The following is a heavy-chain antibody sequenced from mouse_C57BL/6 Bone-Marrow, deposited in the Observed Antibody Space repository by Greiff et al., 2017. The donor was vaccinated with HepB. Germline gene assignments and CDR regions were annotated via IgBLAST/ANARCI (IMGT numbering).Heavy chain of an antibody. Sequence: VQLKESGAELVRPGASVKLSCTASGFNIKDDYMHWVKQRPEQGLEWIGWIDPENGDTEYASKFQGKATITADTSSNTAYLQLSSLTSEDTAVYYCTTLYYGFDYWGQGTTLTVSS. CDR1: GFNIKDDY. J-gene: IGHJ2*01. D-gene: IGHD2-2*01. CDR2: IDPENGDT. CDR3: TTLYYGFDY. V-gene: IGHV14-4*01.